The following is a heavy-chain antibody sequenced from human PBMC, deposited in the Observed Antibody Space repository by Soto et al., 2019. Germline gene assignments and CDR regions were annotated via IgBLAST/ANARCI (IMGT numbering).Heavy chain of an antibody. Sequence: PGGSLRLSCAASGFSFSIYSMNWVRQAPGKGLEWSSYITSDTNTIKYADSVKGRFTISRDNAKNSLYLQMNSLRDEDTAVYYYARSVEGHFDYWGQGTVVTVSS. D-gene: IGHD6-19*01. CDR1: GFSFSIYS. CDR3: ARSVEGHFDY. V-gene: IGHV3-48*02. CDR2: ITSDTNTI. J-gene: IGHJ4*02.